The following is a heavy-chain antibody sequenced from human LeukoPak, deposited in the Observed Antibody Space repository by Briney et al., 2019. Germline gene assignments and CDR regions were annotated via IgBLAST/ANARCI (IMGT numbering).Heavy chain of an antibody. V-gene: IGHV4-59*01. CDR1: GGSISSYY. CDR2: IYYSGST. Sequence: SGTLSLTCTVSGGSISSYYWSWIRQPPGKGLEWIGYIYYSGSTNYNPSLKSRVTISVDTSKNQFSLKLSSVTAADTAVYYCARGGSGYDFDYWGQGTLVTVSS. CDR3: ARGGSGYDFDY. J-gene: IGHJ4*02. D-gene: IGHD5-12*01.